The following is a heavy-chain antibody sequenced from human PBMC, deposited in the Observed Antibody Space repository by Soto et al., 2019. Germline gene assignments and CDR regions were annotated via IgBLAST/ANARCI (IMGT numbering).Heavy chain of an antibody. J-gene: IGHJ6*02. CDR2: ISGSSDTI. V-gene: IGHV3-23*01. D-gene: IGHD2-8*01. CDR1: GFTFSSYP. Sequence: GGSLRLSCAASGFTFSSYPMTWVRQAPGKGLEWVSSISGSSDTIFYADSVKGRFTISRDNSRTTLYLQMDSLRAEDMAIYYCARILYSSQRDGVDVWGQGTTVTVS. CDR3: ARILYSSQRDGVDV.